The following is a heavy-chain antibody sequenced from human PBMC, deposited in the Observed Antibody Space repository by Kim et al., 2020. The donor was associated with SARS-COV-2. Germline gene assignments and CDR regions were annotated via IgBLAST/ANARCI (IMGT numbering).Heavy chain of an antibody. V-gene: IGHV4-34*01. J-gene: IGHJ4*02. Sequence: LKCRVTISVDTSKNQFSLRLSSVTAAETAVYYCARRRATMIVVVITPWDYWGQGTLVTVSS. D-gene: IGHD3-22*01. CDR3: ARRRATMIVVVITPWDY.